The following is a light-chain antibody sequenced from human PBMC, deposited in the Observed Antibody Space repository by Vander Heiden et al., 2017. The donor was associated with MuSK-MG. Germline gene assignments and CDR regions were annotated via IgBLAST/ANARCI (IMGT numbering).Light chain of an antibody. CDR1: QSVSSN. Sequence: EIVMTQSPATLSASPGETATLSCRASQSVSSNLAWFQQKLGQAPRLLIFGASTRATGIPARFSGSGYGTEFTLTISSLQSEDFAVYFCHQDHYWPPLTFGGGTKVEIK. V-gene: IGKV3-15*01. CDR3: HQDHYWPPLT. CDR2: GAS. J-gene: IGKJ4*02.